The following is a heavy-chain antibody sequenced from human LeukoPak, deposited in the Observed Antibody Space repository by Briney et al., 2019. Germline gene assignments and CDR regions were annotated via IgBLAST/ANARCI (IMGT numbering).Heavy chain of an antibody. Sequence: QAGGSLRLSRAASGFTFSSYAMHWVRQAPGKGLEWVAVISYDGSNKYYADSVKGRFTISRDNSKNTLYLQMNSLRAEDTAVYYCAREGIAAAGNPGYYFDYWGQGTLVTVSS. CDR1: GFTFSSYA. CDR2: ISYDGSNK. D-gene: IGHD6-13*01. V-gene: IGHV3-30*04. CDR3: AREGIAAAGNPGYYFDY. J-gene: IGHJ4*02.